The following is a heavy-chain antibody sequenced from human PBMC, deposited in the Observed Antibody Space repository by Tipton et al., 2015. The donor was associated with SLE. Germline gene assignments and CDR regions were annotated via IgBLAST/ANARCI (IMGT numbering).Heavy chain of an antibody. CDR1: GGSFSGYY. J-gene: IGHJ5*02. Sequence: TLSHTCAVYGGSFSGYYWSWIHQPPGKGLEWIGEINHSGSTNYNPSLKSRVTISVDTSKNQFSLKLSSVTAADTAVYYCAREGDYSSGWYNWFDPWGQGTLVTVSS. CDR3: AREGDYSSGWYNWFDP. CDR2: INHSGST. V-gene: IGHV4-34*01. D-gene: IGHD6-19*01.